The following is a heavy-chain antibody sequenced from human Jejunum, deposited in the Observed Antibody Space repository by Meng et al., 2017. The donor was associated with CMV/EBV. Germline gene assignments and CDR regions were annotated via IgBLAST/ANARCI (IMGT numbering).Heavy chain of an antibody. CDR1: GGSINDFS. D-gene: IGHD3-10*01. Sequence: VSGGSINDFSWSWIRQPPGKGLEWIGYTYYSGSTHNNPSLKSRVTISIDTSKKHFSLRLSSVTAADTAVYYCARDTFDRRNGMDVWGQGTSVTVSS. V-gene: IGHV4-59*01. CDR2: TYYSGST. CDR3: ARDTFDRRNGMDV. J-gene: IGHJ6*02.